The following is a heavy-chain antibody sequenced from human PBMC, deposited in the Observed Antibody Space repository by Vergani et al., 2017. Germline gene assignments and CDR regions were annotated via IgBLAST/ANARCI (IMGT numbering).Heavy chain of an antibody. Sequence: QLQLQESGPGLVKPSETLSLTCTVSGGSISSSSYYWGWIRQPPGKGLEWIGSIYYSGSTYYNPSLKSRVTISVDTSKNQFSLKLSSVTAADTAVYYCAXDQIGDGYNQGRILVDPWGQGTLVTVSS. CDR2: IYYSGST. J-gene: IGHJ5*02. D-gene: IGHD5-24*01. V-gene: IGHV4-39*07. CDR3: AXDQIGDGYNQGRILVDP. CDR1: GGSISSSSYY.